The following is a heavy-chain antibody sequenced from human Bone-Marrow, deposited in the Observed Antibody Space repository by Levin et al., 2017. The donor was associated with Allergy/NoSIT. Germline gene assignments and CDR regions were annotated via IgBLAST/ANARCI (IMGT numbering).Heavy chain of an antibody. V-gene: IGHV5-51*01. Sequence: PGGSLRLSCKGSGYRFSTYWLGWVRQMPGKGLEWVGVIYPGDADARYSPSFQGHVTMSVDNSIDTAYLQWTSLRASDTALYFCGRRYCGGGASCYHRYPDGFDMWGQGTRVTVSS. D-gene: IGHD2-15*01. J-gene: IGHJ3*02. CDR2: IYPGDADA. CDR1: GYRFSTYW. CDR3: GRRYCGGGASCYHRYPDGFDM.